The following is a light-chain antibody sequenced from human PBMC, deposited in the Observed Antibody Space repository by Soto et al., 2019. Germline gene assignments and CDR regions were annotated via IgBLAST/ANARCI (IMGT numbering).Light chain of an antibody. CDR2: TTS. CDR3: QQYGSSPRT. Sequence: EIVLTQSPGTLSLSPGERANLSCRASQSVSSSYLAWYQQKPGQAPRLLIYTTSSRATGIPDRFSGSGSGTDFTLTISRLEPEDFAVDYCQQYGSSPRTFGQGTKVEIK. J-gene: IGKJ1*01. V-gene: IGKV3-20*01. CDR1: QSVSSSY.